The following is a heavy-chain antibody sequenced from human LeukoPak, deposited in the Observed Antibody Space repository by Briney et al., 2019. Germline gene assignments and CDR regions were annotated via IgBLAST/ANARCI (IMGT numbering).Heavy chain of an antibody. J-gene: IGHJ4*02. V-gene: IGHV3-9*01. Sequence: GGSLRLSCAASGFTFDDYAMPWVRQAPGKGLEWVSGISWNSGSIGYADSVKGRFTISRDDATNSLYLQMHSLRAEDTALYYCAKDMGGSGSYYFDYWGQGTLVTVSS. CDR1: GFTFDDYA. CDR2: ISWNSGSI. D-gene: IGHD3-10*01. CDR3: AKDMGGSGSYYFDY.